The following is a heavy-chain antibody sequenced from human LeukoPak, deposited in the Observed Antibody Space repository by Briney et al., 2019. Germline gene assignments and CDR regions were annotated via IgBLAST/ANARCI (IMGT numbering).Heavy chain of an antibody. D-gene: IGHD3-22*01. CDR3: AKDGVSYYYDSSGYPESFQH. CDR2: ISGSGGST. CDR1: GFSFSTYE. Sequence: GGSLRLSCAASGFSFSTYEMNWVRQAPGKGLEWVSAISGSGGSTYYADSVKGRFTISRDNSKNTLYLQMNSLRAEDTAVYYCAKDGVSYYYDSSGYPESFQHWARAPWSPSPQ. J-gene: IGHJ1*01. V-gene: IGHV3-23*01.